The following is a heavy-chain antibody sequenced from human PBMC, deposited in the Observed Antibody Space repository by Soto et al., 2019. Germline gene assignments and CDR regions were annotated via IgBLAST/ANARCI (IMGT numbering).Heavy chain of an antibody. Sequence: QVQLVQSGAEVKKPGASVKVSCKASGYTFTSYDINWVRQATGQGLEWMGWMNPNSGNTGYAQKFQGRVTMTRNTSISPAYMELSSLRSEDTAVYYCARGRGYCSSTSCLGNWFDPWGQGTLVTVSS. CDR3: ARGRGYCSSTSCLGNWFDP. CDR2: MNPNSGNT. J-gene: IGHJ5*02. D-gene: IGHD2-2*01. V-gene: IGHV1-8*01. CDR1: GYTFTSYD.